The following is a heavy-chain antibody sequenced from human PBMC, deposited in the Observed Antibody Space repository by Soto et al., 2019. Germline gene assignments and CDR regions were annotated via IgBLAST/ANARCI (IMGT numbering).Heavy chain of an antibody. V-gene: IGHV3-74*01. Sequence: EVQLVESGGGLVQPGGSLILSCAASGFTFSNYWMHWVRQAPGKGLVWVSRINGDGSSTNYADSVKGRFTISRDNAKNTLYLQMNSLRAEDTAVYYCARAGHDYWGQGTLVTVS. CDR3: ARAGHDY. J-gene: IGHJ4*02. CDR1: GFTFSNYW. CDR2: INGDGSST.